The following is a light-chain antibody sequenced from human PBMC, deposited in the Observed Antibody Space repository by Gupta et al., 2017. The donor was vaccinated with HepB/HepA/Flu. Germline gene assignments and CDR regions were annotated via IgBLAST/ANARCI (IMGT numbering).Light chain of an antibody. V-gene: IGLV2-14*03. Sequence: QSALIQPAPVSGSPGPSLTISCTGTSSDVGGYNYVSWYQQHPGKAPKLMIYNVSNRPSGVSNRFSGSKAGNTAPLTISGLQAEDEADYYCSSYTSSSTPHVVFGGGTELTVL. CDR2: NVS. CDR3: SSYTSSSTPHVV. CDR1: SSDVGGYNY. J-gene: IGLJ2*01.